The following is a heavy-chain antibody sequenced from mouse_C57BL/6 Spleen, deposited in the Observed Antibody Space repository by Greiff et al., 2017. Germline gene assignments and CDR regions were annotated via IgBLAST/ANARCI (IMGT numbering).Heavy chain of an antibody. CDR1: GFNIKDDY. D-gene: IGHD2-5*01. Sequence: VQLQQSGAELVRPGASVKLSCTASGFNIKDDYMHWVKQRPEQGLEWIGWIDPENGDTEYASKFQGKATITADTSSNTAYLQLSSLTSEDTAVYYCTSYYSNYVAYWGQGTLVTVSA. CDR3: TSYYSNYVAY. J-gene: IGHJ3*01. CDR2: IDPENGDT. V-gene: IGHV14-4*01.